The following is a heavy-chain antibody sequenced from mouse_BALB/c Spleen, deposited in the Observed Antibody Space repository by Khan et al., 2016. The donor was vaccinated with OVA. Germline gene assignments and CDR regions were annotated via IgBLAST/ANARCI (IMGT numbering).Heavy chain of an antibody. CDR2: ISPGSGDT. J-gene: IGHJ3*01. V-gene: IGHV1-77*01. CDR1: GYTFTDYY. D-gene: IGHD1-2*01. Sequence: QVQLQQSGAELARPGASVKLSCKASGYTFTDYYINWVKQRTGQGLEWIGEISPGSGDTYYNERFKGKATLTAEHSSSTAYMQLSSLTSEASAVYFCARRNYFGYTFAYWGQGTLVTVSA. CDR3: ARRNYFGYTFAY.